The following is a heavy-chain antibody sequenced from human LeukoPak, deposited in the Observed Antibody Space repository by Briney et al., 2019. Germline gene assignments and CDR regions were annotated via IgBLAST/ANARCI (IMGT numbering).Heavy chain of an antibody. CDR2: IYYSGST. Sequence: SETLSLTCTVSGXSISNSIYYWGWIRQPPGKGLEGIGTIYYSGSTYYNPSLKSRVTISIETSKNQFSLRLSSVTAADTAVYYCASRAVPAAFGYWGQGTLVTVSS. V-gene: IGHV4-39*01. CDR1: GXSISNSIYY. CDR3: ASRAVPAAFGY. D-gene: IGHD2-2*01. J-gene: IGHJ4*02.